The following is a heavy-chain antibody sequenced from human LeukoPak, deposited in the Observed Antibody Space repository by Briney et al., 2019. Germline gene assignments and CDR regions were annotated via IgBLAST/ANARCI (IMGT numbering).Heavy chain of an antibody. Sequence: GGSLRLSCGASGFIFSSYAMSWVRQAPGKGLEWVSAITSSGGSTYYEDSVKGRFTISRDNSKNTLYLQMNSLRAEDTAVYHCAISRDSSGYYYSWGQGTLVTVSS. CDR3: AISRDSSGYYYS. CDR1: GFIFSSYA. J-gene: IGHJ4*02. D-gene: IGHD3-22*01. CDR2: ITSSGGST. V-gene: IGHV3-23*01.